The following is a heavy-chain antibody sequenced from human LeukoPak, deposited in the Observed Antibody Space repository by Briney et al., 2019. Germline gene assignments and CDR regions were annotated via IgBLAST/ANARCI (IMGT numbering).Heavy chain of an antibody. J-gene: IGHJ4*02. CDR1: GFTFSNFN. CDR3: ARAMYSSGRTLDY. Sequence: GRSLRLSCAASGFTFSNFNMHWVRQAPGKGLEWLAYISYDGGNKYYADSVKGRFAISRDNSKNTLYLEMNSLRVEDTAVYYCARAMYSSGRTLDYWGQGTLVTVSS. CDR2: ISYDGGNK. V-gene: IGHV3-33*05. D-gene: IGHD6-19*01.